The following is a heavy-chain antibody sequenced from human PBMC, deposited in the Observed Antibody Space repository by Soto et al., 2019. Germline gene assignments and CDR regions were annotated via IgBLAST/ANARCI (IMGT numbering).Heavy chain of an antibody. V-gene: IGHV3-30-3*01. Sequence: LRLSCAASGFTFSSYAMHWVRQAPGKGLEWVAVISYDGSNKYYADSVKGRFTISRDNSKNTLYLQMNSLRAEDTAVYYCARDSFYYDSSGYKDYWGQGTLVTVSS. J-gene: IGHJ4*02. CDR1: GFTFSSYA. CDR2: ISYDGSNK. CDR3: ARDSFYYDSSGYKDY. D-gene: IGHD3-22*01.